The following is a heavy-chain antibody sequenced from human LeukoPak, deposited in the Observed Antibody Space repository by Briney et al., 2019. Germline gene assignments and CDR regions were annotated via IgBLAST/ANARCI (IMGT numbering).Heavy chain of an antibody. CDR1: GFTFTTYW. CDR3: VRGFDGYYGFDI. V-gene: IGHV3-7*05. Sequence: PGGSLRLACAASGFTFTTYWMSWVRQAPGKGLEWVANINQDGSEKFYVDSVKGRFTISRDNAKNSVYLQMNSLRAEDTAVYYCVRGFDGYYGFDIWGQGTMVTVSS. CDR2: INQDGSEK. J-gene: IGHJ3*02. D-gene: IGHD5-24*01.